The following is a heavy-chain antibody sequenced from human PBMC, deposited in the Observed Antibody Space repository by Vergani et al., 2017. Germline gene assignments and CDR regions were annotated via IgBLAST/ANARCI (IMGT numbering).Heavy chain of an antibody. J-gene: IGHJ6*02. D-gene: IGHD5-12*01. V-gene: IGHV3-21*01. CDR2: ISSSSSTI. CDR3: ARDYRPLRTWISTSYYYGMDV. Sequence: EVQLVESGGGLVKPGGSLRLSCAASGFTFSSYSMNWVRQAPGKGLEWVSSISSSSSTIYYADAVKGRFTISRDNAKNSLYLQMNSLRAEDTAVYYCARDYRPLRTWISTSYYYGMDVWGQGTTVTVS. CDR1: GFTFSSYS.